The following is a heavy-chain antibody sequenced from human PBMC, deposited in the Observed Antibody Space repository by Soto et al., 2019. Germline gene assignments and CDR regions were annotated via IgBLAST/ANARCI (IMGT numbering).Heavy chain of an antibody. CDR2: IIPMLGTT. J-gene: IGHJ6*02. CDR1: EGTFSSYA. V-gene: IGHV1-69*01. CDR3: ARGTIFGMVIPYFYYGMDV. Sequence: QVQLVQSGAEVKKPGSSVKVSCKSCEGTFSSYAISWVRQAPGQGLEGMGGIIPMLGTTNYAQKFQGRVTVTADESTSTAYMDVSSLRSEDSAVYYCARGTIFGMVIPYFYYGMDVWGQGTTVTVSS. D-gene: IGHD3-3*01.